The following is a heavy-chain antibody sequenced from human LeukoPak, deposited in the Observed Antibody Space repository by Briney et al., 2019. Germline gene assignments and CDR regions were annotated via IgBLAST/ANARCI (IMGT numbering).Heavy chain of an antibody. CDR1: GFTFRDYY. V-gene: IGHV3-11*01. CDR3: AKTGKYTYGFFDY. J-gene: IGHJ4*02. D-gene: IGHD5-18*01. CDR2: ITGDGSVV. Sequence: GGSLRLSCAASGFTFRDYYMSWVRQAPGKGLEWLSYITGDGSVVYYADSVKGRFTISRDSARNSLYLQMNSLRAEDSAVYYCAKTGKYTYGFFDYWGQGTLVTVSS.